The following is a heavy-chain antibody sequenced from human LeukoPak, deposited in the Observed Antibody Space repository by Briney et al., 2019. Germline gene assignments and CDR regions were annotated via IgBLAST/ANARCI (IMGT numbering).Heavy chain of an antibody. CDR3: AKDVGQKGLIAALDY. V-gene: IGHV3-30*18. D-gene: IGHD6-13*01. Sequence: GRSLRLSCAASGFTFSTYGMHWVRQAPGKGLEWVAVISYDGSNKYYADSVKGRFTISRDNSKNTLYLQMNSPRAEDTAVYYCAKDVGQKGLIAALDYWGQGTLVTVSS. J-gene: IGHJ4*02. CDR2: ISYDGSNK. CDR1: GFTFSTYG.